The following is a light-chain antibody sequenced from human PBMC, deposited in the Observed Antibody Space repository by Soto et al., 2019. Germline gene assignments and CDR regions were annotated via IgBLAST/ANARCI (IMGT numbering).Light chain of an antibody. V-gene: IGKV1-5*01. CDR1: QSIGTW. CDR3: QQYATYTPST. Sequence: DIQLTQSPPTLSASVGDRITITCRASQSIGTWLAWYQHRPGEGPKLLIHDASSLESGVPSRFSGSGSATEFSLTISSLESGDSGTYHCQQYATYTPSTFGQGTKVEIK. CDR2: DAS. J-gene: IGKJ1*01.